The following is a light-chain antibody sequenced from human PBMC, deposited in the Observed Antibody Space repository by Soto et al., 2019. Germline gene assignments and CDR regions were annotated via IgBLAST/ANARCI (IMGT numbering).Light chain of an antibody. J-gene: IGKJ1*01. CDR1: QSISNH. V-gene: IGKV1-39*01. CDR2: AAS. Sequence: DVQMTQSPSSLSASVGDRVTITCRASQSISNHLNWYQQKPGKAPKLLIFAASSLQSGVPSRFSGSGSGTDFTLTISSLQPEDFATYFCQQSYRSPHTFGQGTKVDIK. CDR3: QQSYRSPHT.